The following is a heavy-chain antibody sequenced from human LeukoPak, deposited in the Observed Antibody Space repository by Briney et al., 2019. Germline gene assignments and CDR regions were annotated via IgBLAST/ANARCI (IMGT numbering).Heavy chain of an antibody. Sequence: ASVKVSCKASGYTFTSYGISWVRQAPGQGLDWMGGIIPIFGTANYAQKFQGRVTITTDESTSTAYMELSGLRSEDTAVYYCARDVFKRVRGEVGVEWDPTGYYYYMDVWGKGTTVTVSS. V-gene: IGHV1-69*05. CDR3: ARDVFKRVRGEVGVEWDPTGYYYYMDV. D-gene: IGHD3-10*01. CDR2: IIPIFGTA. J-gene: IGHJ6*03. CDR1: GYTFTSYG.